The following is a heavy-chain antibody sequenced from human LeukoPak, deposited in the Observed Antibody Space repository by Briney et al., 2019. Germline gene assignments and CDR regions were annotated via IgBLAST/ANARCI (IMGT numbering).Heavy chain of an antibody. CDR1: GFTFSSYS. J-gene: IGHJ4*02. CDR3: AASYGDYDFDY. D-gene: IGHD4-17*01. Sequence: GGSLRLSCAASGFTFSSYSMNWVRQAPGKGLEWVSSISSSSSYIYYADSVKGRFTISRDNAKNSLYLQMNSLRAEDTAVNYCAASYGDYDFDYWGQRTLVTVSS. CDR2: ISSSSSYI. V-gene: IGHV3-21*01.